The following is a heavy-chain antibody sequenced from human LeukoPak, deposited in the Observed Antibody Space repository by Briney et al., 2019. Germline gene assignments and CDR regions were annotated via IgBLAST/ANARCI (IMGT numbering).Heavy chain of an antibody. CDR3: ARGNPYSSGWLVY. J-gene: IGHJ4*02. CDR2: IDYSGST. CDR1: DGSINGYY. V-gene: IGHV4-59*01. D-gene: IGHD6-19*01. Sequence: PSETLSLTCTVSDGSINGYYWTWIRQTPGKGLEWIGYIDYSGSTDYNSSLKSRVTFSLDTTNNQISLQLSSVTAADTAVYYCARGNPYSSGWLVYWGQGTLVTVSS.